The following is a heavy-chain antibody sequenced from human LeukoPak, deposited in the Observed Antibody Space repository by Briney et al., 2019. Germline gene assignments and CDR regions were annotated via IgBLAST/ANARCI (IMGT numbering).Heavy chain of an antibody. CDR3: AKRPISGNDKSFDY. V-gene: IGHV3-23*01. CDR2: IRESSGDT. J-gene: IGHJ4*02. D-gene: IGHD3-3*01. CDR1: GFTVRNYA. Sequence: GGSLRLSCAASGFTVRNYAMNWVRQAPGKGLEWVSTIRESSGDTYYEDFAKGRFTISRDISKNTVYLQMISLRVEDTAVYFCAKRPISGNDKSFDYWGQGTLVTVSS.